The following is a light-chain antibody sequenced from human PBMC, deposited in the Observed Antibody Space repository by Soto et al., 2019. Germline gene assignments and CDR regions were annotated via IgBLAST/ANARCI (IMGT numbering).Light chain of an antibody. CDR2: RAS. CDR3: QQYNNSPRT. CDR1: PSSSSD. Sequence: EIVMTQPPPPLSASPWERATLSCMSCPSSSSDLAWYHQKPGQPPMLLIYRASTRATGLPARFSGSGSGTEFTLTISSLQSEDFAVYYCQQYNNSPRTFGQGTKVDIK. V-gene: IGKV3-15*01. J-gene: IGKJ1*01.